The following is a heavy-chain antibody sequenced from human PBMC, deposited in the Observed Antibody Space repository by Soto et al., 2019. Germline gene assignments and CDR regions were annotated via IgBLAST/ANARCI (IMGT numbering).Heavy chain of an antibody. CDR1: GFTFADYA. D-gene: IGHD5-18*01. J-gene: IGHJ4*02. V-gene: IGHV3-23*01. Sequence: LRLSCVASGFTFADYAMHWVRRIPGKGLEWVSAISGSGGSTYYADSVKGRFTISRDNSKNTLYLQMNSLRAEDTAVYYCAKDSSGYSYGYVYFDYWGQGTLVTVSS. CDR3: AKDSSGYSYGYVYFDY. CDR2: ISGSGGST.